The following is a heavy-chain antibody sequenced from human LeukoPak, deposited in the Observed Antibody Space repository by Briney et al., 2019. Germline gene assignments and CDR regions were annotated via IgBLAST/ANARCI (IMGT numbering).Heavy chain of an antibody. CDR1: AGSISSYY. V-gene: IGHV4-59*08. CDR2: IDYSGST. D-gene: IGHD3-10*01. CDR3: ARHNYHGRYGLDV. Sequence: PSETLSLTCTVSAGSISSYYWSWIRQPPGKGLEWIGCIDYSGSTNYNPSLNSRLAISVDTSKNQFSLKLSSVTAADTAMYYCARHNYHGRYGLDVWGPGTTVTVSS. J-gene: IGHJ6*02.